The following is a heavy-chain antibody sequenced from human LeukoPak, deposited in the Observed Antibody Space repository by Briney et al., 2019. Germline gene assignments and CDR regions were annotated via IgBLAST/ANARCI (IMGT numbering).Heavy chain of an antibody. CDR2: ISSSGSTI. Sequence: PGGSLRLSCAASGFTFSSYAMHWVRQSPGKGLEWVSYISSSGSTIYYADSVKGRFTISRDNARNSLYLQMNSLRAEDTAVYYCARDNYDSSGPYYFDYWGQGTLVTVSS. CDR3: ARDNYDSSGPYYFDY. J-gene: IGHJ4*02. CDR1: GFTFSSYA. V-gene: IGHV3-48*03. D-gene: IGHD3-22*01.